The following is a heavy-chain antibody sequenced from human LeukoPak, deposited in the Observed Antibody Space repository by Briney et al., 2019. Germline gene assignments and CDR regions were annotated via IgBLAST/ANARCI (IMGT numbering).Heavy chain of an antibody. CDR3: ARDDCGATCYPGGY. D-gene: IGHD2-21*01. CDR2: INPNSGGT. CDR1: GYTFTAYY. Sequence: ASVSVSCKASGYTFTAYYIHWVRQAPGQGLEWMGWINPNSGGTKYAEKFQGRVTITRDTSASTAYMELSSLTSEDTALYYCARDDCGATCYPGGYWGQGTLVTVSS. V-gene: IGHV1-2*02. J-gene: IGHJ4*02.